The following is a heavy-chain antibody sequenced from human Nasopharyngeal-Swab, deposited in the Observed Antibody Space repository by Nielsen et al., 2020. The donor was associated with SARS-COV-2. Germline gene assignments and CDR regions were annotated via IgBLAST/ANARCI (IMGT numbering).Heavy chain of an antibody. V-gene: IGHV3-30*03. D-gene: IGHD3-22*01. Sequence: GESLKISCAASGFTFSSFGMHWVRQAPGKGLEWVAFIAHDASNEYYGDSVKGRFSISRDSSKNTLYLQMDSLRGEDTAVYYCARALRYYYDSVGDALDIWGQGTVVTVSS. J-gene: IGHJ3*02. CDR2: IAHDASNE. CDR3: ARALRYYYDSVGDALDI. CDR1: GFTFSSFG.